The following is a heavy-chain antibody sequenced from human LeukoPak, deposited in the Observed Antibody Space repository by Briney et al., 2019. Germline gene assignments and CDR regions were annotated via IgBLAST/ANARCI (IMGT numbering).Heavy chain of an antibody. D-gene: IGHD6-19*01. J-gene: IGHJ5*02. CDR2: IRPDGNDK. Sequence: PGGSLRFSCAASGFTFSSYWMSWVRQAPGKGLEWVANIRPDGNDKNYVDSVRGRFTISRDNAKNSLYLQMNSLRGEDTAVYYCARDQLVAVAGTGLSWFDPWGQGTLVTVSS. V-gene: IGHV3-7*01. CDR3: ARDQLVAVAGTGLSWFDP. CDR1: GFTFSSYW.